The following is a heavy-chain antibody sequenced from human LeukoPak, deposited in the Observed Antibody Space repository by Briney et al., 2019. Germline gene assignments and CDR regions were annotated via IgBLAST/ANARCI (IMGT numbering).Heavy chain of an antibody. V-gene: IGHV4-59*08. J-gene: IGHJ4*02. Sequence: SETLSLTCTVSGGSLSGYYWSWIRQPPGKGLEWIGFFYYGGTTNYNPSLKSRVTISVDTSKNQFSLKLSSVTAADTAVYYCARHAAAWQYDYWGQGTLVTVSS. CDR2: FYYGGTT. CDR3: ARHAAAWQYDY. CDR1: GGSLSGYY. D-gene: IGHD2-2*01.